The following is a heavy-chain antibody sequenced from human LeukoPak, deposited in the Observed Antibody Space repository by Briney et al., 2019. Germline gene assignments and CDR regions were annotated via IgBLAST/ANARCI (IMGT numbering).Heavy chain of an antibody. J-gene: IGHJ4*02. V-gene: IGHV4-4*07. Sequence: KPSETLSLTCTVSGGSISSYYWSWIRQPAGKGLEWIGRLYTSGDTTYNPSLKSRLTMSPDPSKNQLSRRLSSVTAADTAVYYCARDEHDYGDYGTFDYWGQGTLVTVSS. CDR2: LYTSGDT. CDR1: GGSISSYY. CDR3: ARDEHDYGDYGTFDY. D-gene: IGHD4-17*01.